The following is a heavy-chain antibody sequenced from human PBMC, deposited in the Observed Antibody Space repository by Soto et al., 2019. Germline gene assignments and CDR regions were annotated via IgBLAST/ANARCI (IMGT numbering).Heavy chain of an antibody. Sequence: GGSLRLSCAASGFTVSSNYMSWVRQAPGKGLEWVSVIYSGGSTYYADSVKGRFTISRDNSKNTLYLQMNSLRAEDTAVYYCARNGIAAAGPTYYYYGMDVWGQGTTVTVSS. CDR2: IYSGGST. CDR3: ARNGIAAAGPTYYYYGMDV. D-gene: IGHD6-13*01. J-gene: IGHJ6*02. CDR1: GFTVSSNY. V-gene: IGHV3-53*01.